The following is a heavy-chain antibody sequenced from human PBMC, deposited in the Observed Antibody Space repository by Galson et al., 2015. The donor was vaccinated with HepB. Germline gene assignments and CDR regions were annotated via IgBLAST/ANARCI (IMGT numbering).Heavy chain of an antibody. Sequence: SLRLSCAASGFTFRNYAMTWVRLAPGKGLEWVSSIGGSGDTTFYADSVVGRFTISRDDSKDTLYLQMNSLRAEDTALYYCAKGLRRHTSSWYGASDVWGQGTMVTVSS. J-gene: IGHJ3*01. CDR1: GFTFRNYA. V-gene: IGHV3-23*01. CDR2: IGGSGDTT. CDR3: AKGLRRHTSSWYGASDV. D-gene: IGHD6-13*01.